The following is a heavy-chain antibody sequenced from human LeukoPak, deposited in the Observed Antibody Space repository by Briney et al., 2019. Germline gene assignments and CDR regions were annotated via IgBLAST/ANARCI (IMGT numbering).Heavy chain of an antibody. Sequence: GASVKVSCKASGYSFTNYGISWLRQAPGQGLEWMGWISTYNGNTNSAQKFQGRVTMTTDTSTSTAYMEVGSLRSDDTATYYCARTTMVRGVTLHPDYWGQGTLVTVSS. CDR1: GYSFTNYG. CDR2: ISTYNGNT. CDR3: ARTTMVRGVTLHPDY. J-gene: IGHJ4*02. V-gene: IGHV1-18*01. D-gene: IGHD3-10*01.